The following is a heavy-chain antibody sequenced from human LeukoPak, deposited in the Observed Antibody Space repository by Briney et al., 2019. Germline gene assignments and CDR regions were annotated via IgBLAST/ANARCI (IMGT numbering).Heavy chain of an antibody. V-gene: IGHV1-2*02. CDR2: INPNSGGT. CDR1: GYTFTGYY. D-gene: IGHD6-13*01. Sequence: ASVKVSCTASGYTFTGYYMHWVRQAPGQGLEWMGWINPNSGGTNYAQKFQGRVTMTRDTSISTAYMELSRLRSDDTAEYYCARGIAAAGTGSGWFDPWGQGTLVTVSS. J-gene: IGHJ5*02. CDR3: ARGIAAAGTGSGWFDP.